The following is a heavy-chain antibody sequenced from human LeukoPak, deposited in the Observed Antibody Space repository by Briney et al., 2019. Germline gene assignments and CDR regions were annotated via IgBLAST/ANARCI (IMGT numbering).Heavy chain of an antibody. D-gene: IGHD3-10*01. CDR3: ARRYYGSGREGKDY. J-gene: IGHJ4*02. CDR1: GGSFSGYY. Sequence: SETLSLTCAVYGGSFSGYYWSWIRQPPGKGLEWIGEINHSGSTNYNPSLKSRVTISVDTSKSQFSLKLSSVTAADTAVYYCARRYYGSGREGKDYWGQGTLVTVSS. CDR2: INHSGST. V-gene: IGHV4-34*01.